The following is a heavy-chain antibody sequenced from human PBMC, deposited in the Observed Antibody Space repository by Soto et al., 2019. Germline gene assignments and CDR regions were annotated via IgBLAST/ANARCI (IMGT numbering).Heavy chain of an antibody. Sequence: PGGSLRLSCAASGFTFSSYGMHWVRQAPGKGLEWVAVIWYDGSNKYYADSVKGRFAISRDNSKNTLYLQMNSLRAEDTAVYYCATPLAAAGTTYYYYGMDVWGQGTTVTVSS. CDR3: ATPLAAAGTTYYYYGMDV. CDR1: GFTFSSYG. D-gene: IGHD6-13*01. V-gene: IGHV3-33*01. CDR2: IWYDGSNK. J-gene: IGHJ6*02.